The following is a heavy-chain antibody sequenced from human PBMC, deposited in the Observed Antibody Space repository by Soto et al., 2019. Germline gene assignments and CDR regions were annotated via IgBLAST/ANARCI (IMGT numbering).Heavy chain of an antibody. V-gene: IGHV3-64D*06. J-gene: IGHJ4*02. D-gene: IGHD5-12*01. CDR3: VKSRGGNNFDFFD. Sequence: GGSLRLSCSASGFTFSSYAMHWVRQAPGKGLEYVSGVRGNGDPPFYADSVKGRFTISRDNSKNTLYLQMSSLSADDTAVYYCVKSRGGNNFDFFDWGQGALVTVS. CDR2: VRGNGDPP. CDR1: GFTFSSYA.